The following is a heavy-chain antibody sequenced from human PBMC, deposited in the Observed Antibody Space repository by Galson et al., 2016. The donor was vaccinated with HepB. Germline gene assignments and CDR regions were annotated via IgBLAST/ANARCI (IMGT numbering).Heavy chain of an antibody. V-gene: IGHV3-53*01. CDR2: IYSGDNT. J-gene: IGHJ2*01. CDR3: ARDAGVVQERGYFDLWGRGTLSRDHSTKHQYLPRNSCQSAHTAVYCCARDAGVGQDLGYFDL. CDR1: GFTVSGTY. Sequence: SLRLSCAASGFTVSGTYMSWVRQAPGKGLEWVSVIYSGDNTYNADSVKGRFTLSRDNSKNTLYLQMNSLRAEDTAVYYCARDAGVVQERGYFDLWGRGTLSRDHSTKHQYLPRNSCQSAHTAVYCCARDAGVGQDLGYFDLWGRGTLVTVSS. D-gene: IGHD4-11*01.